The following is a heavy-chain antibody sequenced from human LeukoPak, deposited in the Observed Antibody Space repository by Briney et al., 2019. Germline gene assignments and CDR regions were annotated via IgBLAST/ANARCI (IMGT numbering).Heavy chain of an antibody. D-gene: IGHD3-22*01. CDR3: ARPYDTRGYFPDY. Sequence: DSMKGRFTISRDNAKNSLYLQMNSLGAEDMAVYYCARPYDTRGYFPDYWGQGTLVTVSS. V-gene: IGHV3-7*01. J-gene: IGHJ4*02.